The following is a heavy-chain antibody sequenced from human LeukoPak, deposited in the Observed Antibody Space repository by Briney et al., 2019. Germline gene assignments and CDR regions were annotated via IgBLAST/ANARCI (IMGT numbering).Heavy chain of an antibody. CDR2: IYYSGST. Sequence: SQTLSLTCTVSGGSISNGAYYWTWIRPHPGKGLEWIGYIYYSGSTYYNPSLKSRLAISLDTSNNQFSLKLNSVTAADTAVYYCARGHYYGSGGVFFDYWGQGALVTVS. V-gene: IGHV4-31*03. D-gene: IGHD3-10*01. CDR3: ARGHYYGSGGVFFDY. J-gene: IGHJ4*02. CDR1: GGSISNGAYY.